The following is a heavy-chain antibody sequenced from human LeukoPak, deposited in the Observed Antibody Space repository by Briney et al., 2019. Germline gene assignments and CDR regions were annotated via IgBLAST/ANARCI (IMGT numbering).Heavy chain of an antibody. CDR3: AKSGGRNDFNY. Sequence: GGSLRLSCAPSDFRVTSYYMGWVRQAPGKGLDWVSLIYSGGDRYYADSVKGRFTISRDNSKNTLFPQMNSLRTEDTGVYYCAKSGGRNDFNYWGQGTLVTASS. V-gene: IGHV3-66*02. J-gene: IGHJ4*02. D-gene: IGHD1-1*01. CDR1: DFRVTSYY. CDR2: IYSGGDR.